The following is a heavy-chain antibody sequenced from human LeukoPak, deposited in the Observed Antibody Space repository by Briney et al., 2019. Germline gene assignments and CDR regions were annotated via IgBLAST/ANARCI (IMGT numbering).Heavy chain of an antibody. V-gene: IGHV4-61*08. CDR2: IYYSGST. Sequence: SETLSPTCTVSGGSISSGGYYWSWIRQPPGKGLEWIGYIYYSGSTNYNPSLKSRVTISVDTSKNQFSLKLSSVTAADTAVYYCAREWDYYDSSGYYDYWGQGTLVTVSS. CDR3: AREWDYYDSSGYYDY. D-gene: IGHD3-22*01. J-gene: IGHJ4*02. CDR1: GGSISSGGYY.